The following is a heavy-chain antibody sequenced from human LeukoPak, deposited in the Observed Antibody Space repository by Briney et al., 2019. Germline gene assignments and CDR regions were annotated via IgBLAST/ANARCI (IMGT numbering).Heavy chain of an antibody. Sequence: GASVEVSCKASGGTFSSYAISWVRQAPGQGLEWMGRIIPILGIANYAQKFQGRVTITADKSTSTAYMELSSLRSEDTAVYYCARDRYCSGGSCYPYYYYYGMDVWGQGTTVTVSS. CDR3: ARDRYCSGGSCYPYYYYYGMDV. D-gene: IGHD2-15*01. CDR1: GGTFSSYA. V-gene: IGHV1-69*04. CDR2: IIPILGIA. J-gene: IGHJ6*02.